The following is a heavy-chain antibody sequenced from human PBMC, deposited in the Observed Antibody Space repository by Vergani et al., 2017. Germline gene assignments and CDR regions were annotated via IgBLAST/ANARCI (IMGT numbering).Heavy chain of an antibody. D-gene: IGHD1-1*01. CDR2: IYPADSDT. CDR3: ARYTTYTDA. J-gene: IGHJ5*02. CDR1: EYSFGNYW. V-gene: IGHV5-51*03. Sequence: EVELVQSGPEMRKPGESLKISCKGSEYSFGNYWIGWVRQMPGKGLEWMGIIYPADSDTRYSPSFQGQVTISADKSISTAFLQLDSRTASNTDLYDCARYTTYTDAWGQGTVVTVSS.